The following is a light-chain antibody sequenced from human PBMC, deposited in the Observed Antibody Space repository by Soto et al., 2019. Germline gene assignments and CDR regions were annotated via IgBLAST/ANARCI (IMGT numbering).Light chain of an antibody. CDR3: SSYAGSTRYV. J-gene: IGLJ1*01. CDR1: SSGVGGYNY. Sequence: QSVLTQPPSASGSPGQSVTISCTGTSSGVGGYNYVSWYQQHPGKAPKLMIYEVSKRPSGVPDRFSGSKSGNTASLTVSGLQAEDEADYYCSSYAGSTRYVFGTGTKLTVL. CDR2: EVS. V-gene: IGLV2-8*01.